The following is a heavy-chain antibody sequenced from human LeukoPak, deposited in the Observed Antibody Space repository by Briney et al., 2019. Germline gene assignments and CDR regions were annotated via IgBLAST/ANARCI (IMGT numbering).Heavy chain of an antibody. CDR1: GFTFSSYS. J-gene: IGHJ3*02. D-gene: IGHD5-24*01. CDR3: ARGGRWLQFGAFDI. CDR2: ISSSSSYI. Sequence: GGSLRLSCAASGFTFSSYSMNWVRQAPGKGLEWVSSISSSSSYIYYADSVKGRFTISRDNAKNSLYLQMNSLRAEDTAVYYCARGGRWLQFGAFDIWGQGTMVTVSS. V-gene: IGHV3-21*01.